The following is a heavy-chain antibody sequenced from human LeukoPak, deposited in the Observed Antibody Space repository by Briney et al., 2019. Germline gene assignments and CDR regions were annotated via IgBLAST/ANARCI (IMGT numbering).Heavy chain of an antibody. Sequence: GGSLRLSCAASGFTFSSYGMHWVRQAPGKGLEWVAFIRYDGSNKYYADSVKGRFTISRDNSKNTLYLQMNSLRAEDTAVYYCALDIVVVPAVPGGYWGQGTLVTVSS. CDR1: GFTFSSYG. J-gene: IGHJ4*02. D-gene: IGHD2-2*01. CDR2: IRYDGSNK. CDR3: ALDIVVVPAVPGGY. V-gene: IGHV3-30*02.